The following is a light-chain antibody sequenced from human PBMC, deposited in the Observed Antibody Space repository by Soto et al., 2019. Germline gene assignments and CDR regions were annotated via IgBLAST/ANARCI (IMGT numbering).Light chain of an antibody. CDR3: SSYTSSSTYV. Sequence: QSALTQPASVSGSPGQSITISCTGTSSDVGGYNYVSWYQQHPGKAPKLMIYDVSNRPSEVSNRFSGSKSGNTASLTISGLQAEYEADYYCSSYTSSSTYVFGTGTKVTVL. CDR2: DVS. J-gene: IGLJ1*01. CDR1: SSDVGGYNY. V-gene: IGLV2-14*03.